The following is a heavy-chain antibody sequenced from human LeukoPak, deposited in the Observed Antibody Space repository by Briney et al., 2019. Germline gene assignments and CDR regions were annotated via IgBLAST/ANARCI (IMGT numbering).Heavy chain of an antibody. J-gene: IGHJ3*02. Sequence: SVKVSXKASGGTFSSYAISWVRQAPGQGLEWMGGIIPIFGTANYAQKFQGRVTVTTDESTSTAYMELSSLRSEDTAVYYCARGELGYCSGGSCYQAFDIWGQGTMVTVSS. V-gene: IGHV1-69*05. D-gene: IGHD2-15*01. CDR1: GGTFSSYA. CDR2: IIPIFGTA. CDR3: ARGELGYCSGGSCYQAFDI.